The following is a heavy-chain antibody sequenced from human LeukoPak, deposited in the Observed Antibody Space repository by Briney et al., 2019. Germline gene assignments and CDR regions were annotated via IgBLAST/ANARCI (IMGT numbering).Heavy chain of an antibody. V-gene: IGHV4-4*07. CDR3: ARGSLAYNWNFFDY. CDR1: GGSISSYY. D-gene: IGHD1-20*01. J-gene: IGHJ4*02. Sequence: SETLSLTCTVSGGSISSYYWSWIRQPAGKGLEWIGRIYTSGSTNYNPSLKSRVTISVDTSKTQFSLKLSSVTAADTAVYYCARGSLAYNWNFFDYWGQGTLVTVSS. CDR2: IYTSGST.